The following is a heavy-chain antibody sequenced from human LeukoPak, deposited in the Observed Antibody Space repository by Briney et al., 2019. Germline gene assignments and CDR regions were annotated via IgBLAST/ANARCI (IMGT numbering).Heavy chain of an antibody. CDR2: INPSGGST. CDR1: GYTFISYY. V-gene: IGHV1-46*01. J-gene: IGHJ4*02. Sequence: GASVKVSCKASGYTFISYYVHWGRQAPGQWLEWMGIINPSGGSTSYAQKFQGRVTMTRDTSTSTVYMELSSLRSEDTAVYYCARGPRNYGSGSYYGYWGQGTLVTVSS. D-gene: IGHD3-10*01. CDR3: ARGPRNYGSGSYYGY.